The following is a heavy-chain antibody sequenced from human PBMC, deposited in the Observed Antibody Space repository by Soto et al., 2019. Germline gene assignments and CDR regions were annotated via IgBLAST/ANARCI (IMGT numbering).Heavy chain of an antibody. V-gene: IGHV4-30-2*01. CDR3: ASGLVTTLHY. CDR2: IYHSGST. Sequence: SETLSLSCSVSGGSISSGGYSWSWLRQPPGKGLEWIGYIYHSGSTYYNPSLKSRVTISVDRSKNQFSLKLSSVTAADTAVYYCASGLVTTLHYWGQGTLVTVSS. CDR1: GGSISSGGYS. J-gene: IGHJ4*02. D-gene: IGHD4-17*01.